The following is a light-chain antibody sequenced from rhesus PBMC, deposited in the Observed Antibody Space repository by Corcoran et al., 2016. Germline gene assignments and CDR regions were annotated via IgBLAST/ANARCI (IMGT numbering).Light chain of an antibody. CDR2: AAS. CDR3: LPHNSYPLT. V-gene: IGKV1-28*02. J-gene: IGKJ4*01. CDR1: QGISSF. Sequence: DIQMTKSPYSLSASVGDTVTITCRASQGISSFLNWFQQKPGKAPNLLIYAASSLESGVPSRFSGRGSRTEITLTIRSLQPGDFATYYCLPHNSYPLTFGGGTKVEIK.